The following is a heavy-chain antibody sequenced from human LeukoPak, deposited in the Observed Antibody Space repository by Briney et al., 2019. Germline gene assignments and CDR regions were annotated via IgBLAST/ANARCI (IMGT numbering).Heavy chain of an antibody. J-gene: IGHJ4*02. CDR1: GFTFSSYS. D-gene: IGHD6-6*01. Sequence: GGSLRLSCAASGFTFSSYSMNWVRQAPGKGLEWVSSISSSSSYIYYADSVKGRFTISRDNAKNSLYLQMNSLRDEDTAVYYCARPKAAQYSSSSGGDYWGQGTLVTVSS. CDR2: ISSSSSYI. V-gene: IGHV3-21*01. CDR3: ARPKAAQYSSSSGGDY.